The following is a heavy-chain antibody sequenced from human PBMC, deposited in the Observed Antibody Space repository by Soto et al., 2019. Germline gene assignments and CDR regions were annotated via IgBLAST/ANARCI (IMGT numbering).Heavy chain of an antibody. CDR3: ARERSVGINNWFDP. D-gene: IGHD1-26*01. CDR1: GYTFNSYG. CDR2: ISAYNGNK. Sequence: ASVKVSCKASGYTFNSYGISWVRQAPGQGLEWMGWISAYNGNKKYAQKLQGRVTMTRDTSISTAYMELSRLRSDDTAVYYCARERSVGINNWFDPWGQGTLVTVSS. V-gene: IGHV1-18*01. J-gene: IGHJ5*02.